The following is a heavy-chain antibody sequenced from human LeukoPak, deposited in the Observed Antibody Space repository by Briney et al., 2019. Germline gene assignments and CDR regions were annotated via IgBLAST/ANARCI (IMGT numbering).Heavy chain of an antibody. V-gene: IGHV3-21*01. D-gene: IGHD3-10*01. CDR3: ARDRGMVRGVINHYYYYGMDV. CDR2: ISSSSSYI. CDR1: GFTFSSYS. J-gene: IGHJ6*02. Sequence: GGSLRLSCAASGFTFSSYSMNWVRQAPGKGLEWVSSISSSSSYIYYADSVKGRFTISRDNAKNSLYLQMNSLRAEDTAVYYCARDRGMVRGVINHYYYYGMDVWGQGTTVTVSS.